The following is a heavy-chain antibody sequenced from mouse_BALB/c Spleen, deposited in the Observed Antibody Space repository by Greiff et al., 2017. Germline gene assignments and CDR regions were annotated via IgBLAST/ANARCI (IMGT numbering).Heavy chain of an antibody. V-gene: IGHV2-4-1*01. CDR2: IWSGGST. Sequence: VQLQESGPGLVQPSQSLSITCTASGFSLTSYGVHWVRQAPGKGLEWLGVIWSGGSTDYNAAFISRLSISKDNSKSQVFFKMNSLQADDTAIYYCARDYGSRYWYFDVWGAGTTVTVSS. CDR3: ARDYGSRYWYFDV. D-gene: IGHD1-1*01. CDR1: GFSLTSYG. J-gene: IGHJ1*01.